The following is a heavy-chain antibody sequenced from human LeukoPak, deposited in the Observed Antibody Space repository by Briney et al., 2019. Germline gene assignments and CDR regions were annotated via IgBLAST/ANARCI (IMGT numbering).Heavy chain of an antibody. CDR1: GGTFSSYA. Sequence: ASVNVSCKASGGTFSSYAISWVRQAPGQGLEWMGGIIPIFGTANYAQKFQGRVTITADKSTSTAYMELSSLRSEDTAVYYCASQTRAGAASGNAFDIWGQGTMVTVSS. V-gene: IGHV1-69*06. D-gene: IGHD3-10*01. J-gene: IGHJ3*02. CDR3: ASQTRAGAASGNAFDI. CDR2: IIPIFGTA.